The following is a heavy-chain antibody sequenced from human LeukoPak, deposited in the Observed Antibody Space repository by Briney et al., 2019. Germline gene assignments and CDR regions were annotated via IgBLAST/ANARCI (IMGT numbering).Heavy chain of an antibody. J-gene: IGHJ4*02. CDR3: AKDDRWLQFCC. D-gene: IGHD5-24*01. CDR1: GFTFSSYW. Sequence: GGSLRLSCAASGFTFSSYWMHWVRQAPGKGLVWVSRINIDGSSTSYADSVRGRFTISRDNSRNTLYLQMNSLRAEDTAVYYCAKDDRWLQFCCWGQGTLVTVSA. CDR2: INIDGSST. V-gene: IGHV3-74*01.